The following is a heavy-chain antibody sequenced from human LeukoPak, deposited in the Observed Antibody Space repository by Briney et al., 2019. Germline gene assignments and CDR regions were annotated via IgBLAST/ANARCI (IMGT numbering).Heavy chain of an antibody. CDR1: GLTFSDYA. CDR2: ISGSGGST. Sequence: TGGSLRLSCAASGLTFSDYAMSWVRQAPGQGLEWVSAISGSGGSTYYADSVKGRFTISRDNSKNTLYLQMNSLRDEDTAVYYCAKKSPYGGRDYWGQGTLVTVSS. D-gene: IGHD4-23*01. CDR3: AKKSPYGGRDY. V-gene: IGHV3-23*01. J-gene: IGHJ4*02.